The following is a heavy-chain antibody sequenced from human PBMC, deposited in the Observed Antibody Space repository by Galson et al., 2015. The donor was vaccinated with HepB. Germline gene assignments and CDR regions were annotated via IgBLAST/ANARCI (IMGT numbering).Heavy chain of an antibody. CDR2: IRGSGDGT. Sequence: SLRLSCAVSGFDVSRYTMTWVRQAPGKGLEWVSGIRGSGDGTYYADSVKGRFTISRDTSKSRLYLQMNGLRDDDTAVYYCATRPNVQWLKNLFRGQGTLVTVSS. CDR3: ATRPNVQWLKNLF. CDR1: GFDVSRYT. V-gene: IGHV3-23*01. D-gene: IGHD6-19*01. J-gene: IGHJ4*02.